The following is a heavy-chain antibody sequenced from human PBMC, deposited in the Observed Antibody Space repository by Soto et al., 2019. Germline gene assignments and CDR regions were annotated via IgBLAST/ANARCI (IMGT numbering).Heavy chain of an antibody. CDR2: INHSGST. V-gene: IGHV4-34*01. D-gene: IGHD3-9*01. CDR3: ARGGVRYFDWLLPEWKLAPELTY. Sequence: QVQLQQWGAGLLKPSETLSLTCAVYGGSFSGYYWSWIRQPPGKGLEWIGEINHSGSTNYNPSLKSPVTISVDTSKIQSALKLRSVTAADTAVYYCARGGVRYFDWLLPEWKLAPELTYWGQGTLVTVSS. CDR1: GGSFSGYY. J-gene: IGHJ4*02.